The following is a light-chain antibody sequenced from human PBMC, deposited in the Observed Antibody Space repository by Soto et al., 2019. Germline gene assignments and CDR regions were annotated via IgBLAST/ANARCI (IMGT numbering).Light chain of an antibody. CDR2: AAS. V-gene: IGKV1-39*01. Sequence: DIQMTQSPSSLSASVGDRVTITCRASQSVNTYLNWYQHKPGKAPELLIYAASTLQSGVPSRFSGSGSGTDFTLTISSLQPEDFATYYCQQYNSYPLTFGGGTKVDIK. CDR3: QQYNSYPLT. CDR1: QSVNTY. J-gene: IGKJ4*01.